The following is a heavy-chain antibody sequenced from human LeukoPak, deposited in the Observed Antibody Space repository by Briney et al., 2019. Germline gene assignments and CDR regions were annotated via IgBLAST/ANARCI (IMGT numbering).Heavy chain of an antibody. Sequence: TGGSLRLSCAASGFSFRDFWMTWVRQAPGKGLEWVANINQGGSVKYYVDSVKGRFTISRDDAESSLYVQMSSLRDEDTAVYYCARFGYSGWNLEYWGQGTLVTVSS. J-gene: IGHJ4*02. CDR1: GFSFRDFW. CDR3: ARFGYSGWNLEY. D-gene: IGHD5-12*01. CDR2: INQGGSVK. V-gene: IGHV3-7*01.